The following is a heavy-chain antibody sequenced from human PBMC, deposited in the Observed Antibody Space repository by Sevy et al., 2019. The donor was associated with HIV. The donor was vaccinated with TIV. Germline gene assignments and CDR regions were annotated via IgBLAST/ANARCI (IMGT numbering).Heavy chain of an antibody. CDR2: ISGSGIST. CDR1: GFTFSSYA. V-gene: IGHV3-23*01. D-gene: IGHD5-12*01. Sequence: QLGGSLRLSCAASGFTFSSYAMSWVRQAPGKGLEWVSAISGSGISTYYADSVKGRFTISRDNSKNTLYLQMNNLRAEDTAVFYCAKGIGYSGYETDYWGQGTLVTVSS. J-gene: IGHJ4*02. CDR3: AKGIGYSGYETDY.